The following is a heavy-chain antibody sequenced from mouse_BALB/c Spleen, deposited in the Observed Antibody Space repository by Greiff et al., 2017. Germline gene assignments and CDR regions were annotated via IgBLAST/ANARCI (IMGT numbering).Heavy chain of an antibody. CDR3: ARGLSDY. D-gene: IGHD1-1*02. J-gene: IGHJ2*01. Sequence: VQRVESGPELVKPGASVRISCKASGYTFTSYYIHWVKQRPGQGLEWIGWIYPGNVNTKYNEKFKGKATLTADKSSSTAYMQLSSLTSEDSAVYFCARGLSDYWGQGTTLTVSS. CDR2: IYPGNVNT. V-gene: IGHV1S56*01. CDR1: GYTFTSYY.